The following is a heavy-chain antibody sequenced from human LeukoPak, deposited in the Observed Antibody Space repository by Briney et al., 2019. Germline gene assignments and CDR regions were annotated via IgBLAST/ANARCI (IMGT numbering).Heavy chain of an antibody. Sequence: GGSLRLSCAASGFTFSSYSMNWVRQAPVKGLEWVSAISSSGGDRIYTDSVKGRFTISRDNSGNTLYLQMNSLRAEDTAVYYCAKGGSYAPLDYWGQGTLVTVSS. J-gene: IGHJ4*02. CDR3: AKGGSYAPLDY. D-gene: IGHD1-26*01. V-gene: IGHV3-23*01. CDR2: ISSSGGDR. CDR1: GFTFSSYS.